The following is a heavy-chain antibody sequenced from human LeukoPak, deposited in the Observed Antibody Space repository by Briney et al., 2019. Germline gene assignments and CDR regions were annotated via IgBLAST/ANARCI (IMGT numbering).Heavy chain of an antibody. D-gene: IGHD1-26*01. Sequence: GGSLRLSCAASGFTFDDYGLSWVRQAPGKGLEWVSGINWNGGSTRYADSVKGRFTISRDNAKNSLYLQMNSLRAEDTALYYCARDGRENYFDYWGQGTLVTVSS. CDR3: ARDGRENYFDY. V-gene: IGHV3-20*04. J-gene: IGHJ4*02. CDR1: GFTFDDYG. CDR2: INWNGGST.